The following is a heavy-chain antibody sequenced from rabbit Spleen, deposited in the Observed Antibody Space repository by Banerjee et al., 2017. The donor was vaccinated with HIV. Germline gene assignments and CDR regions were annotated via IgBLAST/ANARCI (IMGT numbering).Heavy chain of an antibody. Sequence: QEQLVESGGGLVQPGASLTLTCTASGFTLSSYWICWVRQAPGKGLEWIGCIVTGDGNTYSATWAKGRFTISKTSSTTVTLQMTSLTAADTATYFCARDGYAGYGGVTLGLWGPGTLVTVS. CDR1: GFTLSSYW. V-gene: IGHV1S45*01. CDR3: ARDGYAGYGGVTLGL. CDR2: IVTGDGNT. D-gene: IGHD7-1*01. J-gene: IGHJ4*01.